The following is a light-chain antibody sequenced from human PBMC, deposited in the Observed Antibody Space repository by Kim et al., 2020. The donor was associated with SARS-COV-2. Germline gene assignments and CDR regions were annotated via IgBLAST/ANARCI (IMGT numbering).Light chain of an antibody. CDR2: EVT. V-gene: IGLV2-23*02. CDR1: VSDVGTYDL. J-gene: IGLJ3*02. Sequence: QSVLTQPASVSGSPGQSITISCSGTVSDVGTYDLVSWYQQHPGKVPKLMIYEVTKRPSGVSNRFSGSKSGNSASLTISGLQAEDEADYYCCSYAGSKSWVFGGGTQLTVL. CDR3: CSYAGSKSWV.